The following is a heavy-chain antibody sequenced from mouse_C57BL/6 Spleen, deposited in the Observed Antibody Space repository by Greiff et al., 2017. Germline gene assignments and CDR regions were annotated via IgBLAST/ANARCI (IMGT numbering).Heavy chain of an antibody. CDR3: ARAGDGYLFDY. CDR1: GYAFSSYW. D-gene: IGHD2-3*01. Sequence: QVQLKQSGAELVKPGASVKISCKASGYAFSSYWMNWVKQRPGKGLEWIGQIYPGDGDTNYNGKFKGKATLTADKSSSTAYMQLSSLTSEDSAVYCGARAGDGYLFDYWGQGTTLTVSS. CDR2: IYPGDGDT. J-gene: IGHJ2*01. V-gene: IGHV1-80*01.